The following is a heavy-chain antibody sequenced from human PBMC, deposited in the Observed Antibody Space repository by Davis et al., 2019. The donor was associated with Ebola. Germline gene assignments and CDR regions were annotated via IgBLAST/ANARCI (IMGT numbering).Heavy chain of an antibody. CDR3: AKESTGVTMVRGVEIGY. CDR1: GLIFSSCD. D-gene: IGHD3-10*01. CDR2: IRYDASIE. V-gene: IGHV3-30*02. Sequence: GESLKISCATSGLIFSSCDMHWVRQAPGKGLEWVAFIRYDASIEYYADSVKGRFTISRDRSKNTLHLQMNSLRAEDTAVYYCAKESTGVTMVRGVEIGYWGQGTLVTVSS. J-gene: IGHJ4*02.